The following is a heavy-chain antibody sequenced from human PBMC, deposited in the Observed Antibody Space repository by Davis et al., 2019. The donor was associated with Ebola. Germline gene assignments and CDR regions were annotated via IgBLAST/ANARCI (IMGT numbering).Heavy chain of an antibody. D-gene: IGHD3-9*01. CDR3: ARSDDWLLYSFDY. Sequence: GESLKISCKGSGYSFTTYWIAWVRQVPGKGLEWMGIIYPDDSDTRYSPTFQGQVTISADKSINTAYLHLSSLKASDTAMYYCARSDDWLLYSFDYWGQGTLVTVSS. J-gene: IGHJ4*02. V-gene: IGHV5-51*01. CDR2: IYPDDSDT. CDR1: GYSFTTYW.